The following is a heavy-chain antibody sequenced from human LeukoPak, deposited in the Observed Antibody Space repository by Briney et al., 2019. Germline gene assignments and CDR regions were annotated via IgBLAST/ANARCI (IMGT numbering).Heavy chain of an antibody. CDR3: APDCSSTSCYRDDAFDI. Sequence: PGGSLRLSCAASGFTFSSYWMHWVRQAPGKGLVWVSRINSDGSSISYADSVKGRFTISRDNAKSTLYLQMNSLRAEDTAVYYCAPDCSSTSCYRDDAFDIWGQGTMVTVSS. V-gene: IGHV3-74*01. D-gene: IGHD2-2*01. CDR1: GFTFSSYW. CDR2: INSDGSSI. J-gene: IGHJ3*02.